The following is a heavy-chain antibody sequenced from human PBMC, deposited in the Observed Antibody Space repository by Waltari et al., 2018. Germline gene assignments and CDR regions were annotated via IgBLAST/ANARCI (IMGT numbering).Heavy chain of an antibody. CDR1: GIIVSANY. J-gene: IGHJ4*02. CDR2: IYSAGRT. V-gene: IGHV3-53*01. CDR3: ARPGEGPSSH. D-gene: IGHD4-17*01. Sequence: EVQLVESGGGLIQPGGSLSLSCAASGIIVSANYMNWVRQAPGKGPQWCSVIYSAGRTYYADSVKGRFTISRDNTKNTVYLQMNNLKTEDTAVYYCARPGEGPSSHWGQGTLVTVSS.